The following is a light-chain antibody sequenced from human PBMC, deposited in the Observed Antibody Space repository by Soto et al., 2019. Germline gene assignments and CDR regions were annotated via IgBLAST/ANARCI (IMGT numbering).Light chain of an antibody. J-gene: IGLJ2*01. CDR1: SSDVGVYDF. Sequence: QSALTQPAYVSGSPGQSITISCAGTSSDVGVYDFVSWYQQHPGKAPKLLIYDVNNRPAGISNRFSGSKSGNTASLTISGLEAEDEADYYCSSYTTSTTRVLGGGTKVTVL. CDR2: DVN. V-gene: IGLV2-14*03. CDR3: SSYTTSTTRV.